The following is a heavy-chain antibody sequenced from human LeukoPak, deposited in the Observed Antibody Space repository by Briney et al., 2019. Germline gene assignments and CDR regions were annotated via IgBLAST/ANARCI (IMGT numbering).Heavy chain of an antibody. V-gene: IGHV5-51*01. Sequence: NPGESLKISCKASGYSFTTHWIGWVRQMPGKGLEWMGIIYPGDSDTRYGPSFQGQVSISADKSINTAYLQWSRLRASDTAMFYCVRPSRSYGYWKYYFEYWGQGTLVTVSS. CDR2: IYPGDSDT. D-gene: IGHD3-16*01. CDR3: VRPSRSYGYWKYYFEY. J-gene: IGHJ4*02. CDR1: GYSFTTHW.